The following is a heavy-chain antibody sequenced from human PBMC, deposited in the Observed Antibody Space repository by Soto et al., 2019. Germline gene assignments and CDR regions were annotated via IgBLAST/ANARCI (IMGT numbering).Heavy chain of an antibody. CDR2: ISTYNGNT. CDR3: ARDRSNSGWDFDH. D-gene: IGHD6-19*01. CDR1: GYTFTSYA. J-gene: IGHJ4*02. V-gene: IGHV1-18*01. Sequence: GASVKVSCKASGYTFTSYAIRWVRQAPGQGLEWMGWISTYNGNTNYAQNLQGRVTMTTDTSTSTAYMELRSLRSDDTAVYYCARDRSNSGWDFDHWGQGTLVTVSS.